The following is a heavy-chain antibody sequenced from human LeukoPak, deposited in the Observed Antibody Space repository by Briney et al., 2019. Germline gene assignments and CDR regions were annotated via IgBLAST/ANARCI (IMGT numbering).Heavy chain of an antibody. D-gene: IGHD2-8*01. V-gene: IGHV3-23*01. CDR2: ISDSGDYT. CDR1: GFTFSSYA. CDR3: TKDTSIGKYCTNGVCSPFDY. Sequence: GGSLTLSCAGSGFTFSSYAMSWVRQAPGQGLEWVSVISDSGDYTSYADSVRGRFTISRDNSRNTLYLQMISLRPEDTAVYYCTKDTSIGKYCTNGVCSPFDYWGQGTLVTVSS. J-gene: IGHJ4*02.